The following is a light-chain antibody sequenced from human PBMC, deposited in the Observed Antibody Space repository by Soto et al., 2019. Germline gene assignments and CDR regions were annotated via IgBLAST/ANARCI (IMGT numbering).Light chain of an antibody. V-gene: IGLV2-8*01. J-gene: IGLJ1*01. CDR3: RSYAGSQIYV. Sequence: QSVLTQPPSAAGSPGQSCTISCTGTMSDVGNYNYVSVWQQDPVKAPKLMIYDVSKLPSVFPYRFSASKSGNTSSLTVSGXQAEDEDDYYCRSYAGSQIYVFGTGTKVTVL. CDR1: MSDVGNYNY. CDR2: DVS.